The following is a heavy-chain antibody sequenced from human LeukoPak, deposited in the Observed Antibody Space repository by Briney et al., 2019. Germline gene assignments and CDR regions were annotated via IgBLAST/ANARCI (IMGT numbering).Heavy chain of an antibody. Sequence: SETLSLTCAVYGGSFSGYYWTWIRQPPGKGLEWIGEIIHSGSTNYNPSLKSRVTISVDTSKNQFSLKLSSVTAADTAVYYCARAKIAAAVMFDYWGQGTLVTVSS. CDR1: GGSFSGYY. CDR2: IIHSGST. V-gene: IGHV4-34*12. J-gene: IGHJ4*02. CDR3: ARAKIAAAVMFDY. D-gene: IGHD6-13*01.